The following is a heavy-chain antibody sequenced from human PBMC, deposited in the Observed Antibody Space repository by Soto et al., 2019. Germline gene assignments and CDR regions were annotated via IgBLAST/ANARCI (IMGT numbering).Heavy chain of an antibody. CDR3: AKGQDIPIFDHFDP. J-gene: IGHJ5*02. V-gene: IGHV3-23*01. D-gene: IGHD3-3*01. CDR1: GFTASGLSFNLFA. CDR2: ISGGGSST. Sequence: TGGSLRLSCSASGFTASGLSFNLFAMNWVRQAPGKGLEWVSSISGGGSSTYYADSVKGRFTVSRDNSKNTLYLEMNSLGDDDTAVYYCAKGQDIPIFDHFDPCGPGTLVTVSS.